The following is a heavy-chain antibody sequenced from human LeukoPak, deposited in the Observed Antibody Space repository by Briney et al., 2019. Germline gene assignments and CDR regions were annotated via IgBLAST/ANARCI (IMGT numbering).Heavy chain of an antibody. CDR3: ARVGPSGGNYDY. Sequence: SETLSLTCAVYGGSFSGYYWSWIRQPPGKGLEWIGEINHSGSTNYNPSLKSRVTISVDTSKNQFSLKLSSVTAADTAVYYCARVGPSGGNYDYWGQGTLVTVSS. CDR2: INHSGST. J-gene: IGHJ4*02. V-gene: IGHV4-34*01. CDR1: GGSFSGYY. D-gene: IGHD2-15*01.